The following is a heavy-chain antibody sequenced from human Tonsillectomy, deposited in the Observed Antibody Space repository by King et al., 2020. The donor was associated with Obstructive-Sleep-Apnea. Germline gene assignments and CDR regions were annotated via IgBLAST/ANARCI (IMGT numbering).Heavy chain of an antibody. D-gene: IGHD3-22*01. CDR3: AKVQDYYDSSGYFEGAFDI. CDR2: ISGSGGST. V-gene: IGHV3-23*04. CDR1: GFTFSSYA. J-gene: IGHJ3*02. Sequence: VQLVESGGGLVQPGGSLRLSCAASGFTFSSYAMSWVRQAPGKGREWVSAISGSGGSTYYADSVKGRFTISRDDSKNTLYLQMNSLRAEDTAVYYCAKVQDYYDSSGYFEGAFDIWGQGTMVTVSS.